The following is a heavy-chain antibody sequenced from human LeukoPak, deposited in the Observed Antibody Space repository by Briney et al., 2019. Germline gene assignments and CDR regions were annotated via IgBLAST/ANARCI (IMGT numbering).Heavy chain of an antibody. CDR3: ARLPLRRGEYFDL. J-gene: IGHJ2*01. CDR1: GGSISSYY. CDR2: IYTSGST. V-gene: IGHV4-4*07. D-gene: IGHD4-17*01. Sequence: PSETLSLXCTVSGGSISSYYWGWIRQPAGRGLEWIGRIYTSGSTNYNPSLKSRVTISVDTSKNQFSLKLSSVTAADTAVYYCARLPLRRGEYFDLWGHGTLVTVSS.